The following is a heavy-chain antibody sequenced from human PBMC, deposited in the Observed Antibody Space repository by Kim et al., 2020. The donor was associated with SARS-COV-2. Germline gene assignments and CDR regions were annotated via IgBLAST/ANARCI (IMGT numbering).Heavy chain of an antibody. CDR2: IGTAGET. J-gene: IGHJ6*02. Sequence: GGSLRLSCAASGFTFGGHDMHWVRQGSGKGLEWVSAIGTAGETFYSGSVKGRFIISRENGRNSLFLQMDSLKVGDTAVYYCARGIHQWLGVDFWGQGTTVTVSS. CDR1: GFTFGGHD. CDR3: ARGIHQWLGVDF. D-gene: IGHD5-18*01. V-gene: IGHV3-13*04.